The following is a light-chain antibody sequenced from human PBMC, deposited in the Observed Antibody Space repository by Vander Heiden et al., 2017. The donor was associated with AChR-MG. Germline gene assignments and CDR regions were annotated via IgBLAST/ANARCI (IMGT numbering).Light chain of an antibody. CDR3: SSYTSSSTPSYV. V-gene: IGLV2-14*01. CDR2: DVS. CDR1: SSDVGGYNY. J-gene: IGLJ1*01. Sequence: QSALTQPASVSGSPGQSITIPCTGTSSDVGGYNYVSWYQQHPGKAPKLMIYDVSNRPSGVSNRFSGSKSGNTASLTISGLQAEDEADYYCSSYTSSSTPSYVCGTGTKVTVL.